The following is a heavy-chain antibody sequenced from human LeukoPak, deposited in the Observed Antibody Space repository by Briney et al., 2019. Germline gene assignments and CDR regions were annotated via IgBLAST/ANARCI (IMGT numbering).Heavy chain of an antibody. CDR3: ARDGDYVWGSYRYTDLDAFDI. Sequence: GGSLRLSCAASGFTFSSYWMSWVRQAPGKGLEWVANIKQDGSEKYYVDSVKGRFTISRDNAKNSLYLQMNSLRAEDTAVYYCARDGDYVWGSYRYTDLDAFDIWGQGTMVTVSS. CDR2: IKQDGSEK. CDR1: GFTFSSYW. J-gene: IGHJ3*02. V-gene: IGHV3-7*01. D-gene: IGHD3-16*02.